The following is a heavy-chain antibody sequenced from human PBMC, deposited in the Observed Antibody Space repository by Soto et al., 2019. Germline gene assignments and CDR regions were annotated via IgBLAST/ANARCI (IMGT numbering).Heavy chain of an antibody. Sequence: PSETLSLTCTVSGGSVSSGDYYWTWIRQHPGKGLEWIGYIYYSGSTYYNPSLKSRVTISIDTSKNQFSLKLTSVTAADTAVYYCARECTGRTCSQTDYWGQGTLVTVST. D-gene: IGHD2-8*02. CDR1: GGSVSSGDYY. CDR3: ARECTGRTCSQTDY. V-gene: IGHV4-31*03. CDR2: IYYSGST. J-gene: IGHJ4*02.